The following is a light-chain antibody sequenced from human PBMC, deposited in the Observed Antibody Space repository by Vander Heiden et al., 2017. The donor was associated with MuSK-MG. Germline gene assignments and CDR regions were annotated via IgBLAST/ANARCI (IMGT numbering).Light chain of an antibody. CDR3: QQDDNTPIP. CDR2: WAS. J-gene: IGKJ4*01. Sequence: DVVMTQSPDYLAVSLGERATIKCKSSQTVLYSSNNKNYLAWYQQKPGHPPKLLIYWASTRESGVPDRFSGSGSGTDFTLTISTLQAEDVAVYYCQQDDNTPIPFGGGTKVEIK. CDR1: QTVLYSSNNKNY. V-gene: IGKV4-1*01.